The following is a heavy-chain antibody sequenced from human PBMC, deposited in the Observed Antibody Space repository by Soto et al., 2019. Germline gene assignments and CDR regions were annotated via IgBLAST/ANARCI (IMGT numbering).Heavy chain of an antibody. CDR3: ATMVRGSTVGYYYYMDV. CDR1: GYTFTSHG. D-gene: IGHD3-10*01. Sequence: QVQLVQSGAEVKKPGASVKVSCKTSGYTFTSHGISWVRQAPGQGLEWMGWISPYNGDTNYAQKLQGRVSVTTDSSTRTAYMELRSLRSADTAVYYCATMVRGSTVGYYYYMDVWGKGTTVTVSS. CDR2: ISPYNGDT. J-gene: IGHJ6*03. V-gene: IGHV1-18*01.